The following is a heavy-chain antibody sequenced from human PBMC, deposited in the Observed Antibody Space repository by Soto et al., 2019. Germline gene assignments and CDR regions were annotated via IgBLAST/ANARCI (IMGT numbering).Heavy chain of an antibody. V-gene: IGHV3-53*02. Sequence: EVKLVETGGGLIQPGGSLRLSCAASGFTVSRNYMSWVRQAPGKGLEWVSVIYSGGSTYYADSVKGRFTISRDNSKNTLYLQTNSLRAEDTAVYYCARDRGEGSSGYFDYYGMDVWGQGTTVTVSS. J-gene: IGHJ6*02. CDR3: ARDRGEGSSGYFDYYGMDV. CDR2: IYSGGST. D-gene: IGHD3-22*01. CDR1: GFTVSRNY.